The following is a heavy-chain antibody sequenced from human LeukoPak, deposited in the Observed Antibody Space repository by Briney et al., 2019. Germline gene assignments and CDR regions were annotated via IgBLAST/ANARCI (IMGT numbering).Heavy chain of an antibody. D-gene: IGHD4-17*01. J-gene: IGHJ4*02. Sequence: ASVKVSCKASGYTFTSYGISWVRQAPGQGLEWMGWISAYNGDTNYAQKLQGRVTMTTDTSTSTAYMELRSLRSDDTAVYYCARLEYRPVTTSFPFDYWGQGTLVTVSS. CDR3: ARLEYRPVTTSFPFDY. CDR2: ISAYNGDT. V-gene: IGHV1-18*01. CDR1: GYTFTSYG.